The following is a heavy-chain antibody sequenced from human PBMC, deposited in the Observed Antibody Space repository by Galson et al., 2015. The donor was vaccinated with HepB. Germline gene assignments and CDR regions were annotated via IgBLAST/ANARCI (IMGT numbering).Heavy chain of an antibody. CDR2: ISWNSDFK. D-gene: IGHD3-10*01. Sequence: SLRLSCAASGFTFEDYAMHWVRQVPGKGLEWVSGISWNSDFKGYADSVRGRFTISSDNAKYSLYLQMNSLRAEDTALYYCAQDLTYYYGSGSYFVGMDVWGQGTTVTVSS. CDR1: GFTFEDYA. CDR3: AQDLTYYYGSGSYFVGMDV. J-gene: IGHJ6*02. V-gene: IGHV3-9*01.